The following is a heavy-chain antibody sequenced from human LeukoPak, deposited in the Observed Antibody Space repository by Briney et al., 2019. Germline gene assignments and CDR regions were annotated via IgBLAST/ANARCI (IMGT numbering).Heavy chain of an antibody. J-gene: IGHJ4*02. V-gene: IGHV3-53*01. CDR1: GFTVTSNY. CDR3: ASTRGSRYFDY. Sequence: PGGSLRLSCAASGFTVTSNYMSWVRQAPGKGLEWVSVIYAGGTTYYADSVKGRFTISRDTSGNTLCLQMNSLRAEDTAVYYCASTRGSRYFDYWGQGTLVTVSS. CDR2: IYAGGTT. D-gene: IGHD1-14*01.